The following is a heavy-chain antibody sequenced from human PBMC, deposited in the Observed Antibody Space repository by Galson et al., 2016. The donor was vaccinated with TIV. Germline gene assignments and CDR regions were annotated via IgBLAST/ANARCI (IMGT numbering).Heavy chain of an antibody. J-gene: IGHJ4*02. V-gene: IGHV3-23*01. CDR1: GFNLNNYA. CDR2: IGGSGGET. Sequence: SLRLSCAGSGFNLNNYAMSWVRQAPGKGLEWVSAIGGSGGETLYADSVKGRFTISRDSSKNTLYLQMNNLRAEDTAIYYCARDNYPNSWFPFDYWGQGTLVSVSS. CDR3: ARDNYPNSWFPFDY. D-gene: IGHD6-13*01.